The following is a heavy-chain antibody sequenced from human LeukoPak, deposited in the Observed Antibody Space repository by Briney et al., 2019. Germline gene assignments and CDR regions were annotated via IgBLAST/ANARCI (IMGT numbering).Heavy chain of an antibody. CDR2: IIPIFGTA. J-gene: IGHJ5*02. V-gene: IGHV1-69*13. CDR3: AIKYDVKGFNWFDP. D-gene: IGHD3-3*01. CDR1: GGTFSSYA. Sequence: SVKISCKASGGTFSSYAISWVRQAPGQGLEWMGGIIPIFGTANYAQKFQGRVTITADESTSTAYMELSSLRSEDTAVYYCAIKYDVKGFNWFDPWGQGTLVTVSS.